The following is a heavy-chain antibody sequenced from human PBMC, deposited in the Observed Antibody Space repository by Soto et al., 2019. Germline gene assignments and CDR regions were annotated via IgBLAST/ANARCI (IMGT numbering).Heavy chain of an antibody. CDR3: ARHFVAVVIKGWGY. Sequence: SETLSLTCNVSGGSIDRGNYYWDWLRQPPGKGLEWIGTTYYNGNAYYNPSLKSRVSMSVDTSKNQFSLKLVSVTAADTAVYYCARHFVAVVIKGWGYWGQGTLVTVS. CDR2: TYYNGNA. D-gene: IGHD3-10*01. J-gene: IGHJ4*02. CDR1: GGSIDRGNYY. V-gene: IGHV4-39*01.